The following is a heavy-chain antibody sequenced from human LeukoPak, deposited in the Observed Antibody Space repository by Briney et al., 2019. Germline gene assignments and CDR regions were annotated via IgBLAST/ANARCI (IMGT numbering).Heavy chain of an antibody. CDR1: GYIFTTYW. D-gene: IGHD4-17*01. Sequence: GESLKIPCKGSGYIFTTYWIGWVRQMPGKGLEWMGIIYPADSDTRYSPSFQGQVTISADKSISTAYLHWSSLKASDTAMYYCASTGYGDYPPYFDYWGQGTLVTVSS. J-gene: IGHJ4*02. CDR3: ASTGYGDYPPYFDY. CDR2: IYPADSDT. V-gene: IGHV5-51*01.